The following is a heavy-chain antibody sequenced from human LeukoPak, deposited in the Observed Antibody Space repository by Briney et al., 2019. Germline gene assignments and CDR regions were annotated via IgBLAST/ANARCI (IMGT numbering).Heavy chain of an antibody. J-gene: IGHJ6*03. V-gene: IGHV3-23*01. CDR1: GFTFSSYA. D-gene: IGHD2-2*01. CDR2: ISGSGGST. CDR3: AKLFWRRGPRSSRSWYMDV. Sequence: GGSLRLSCAASGFTFSSYAMSWVRQAPGKGLEWVSAISGSGGSTYYADSVKGRFTISRDNSKNTLYLQMNSLRAEDTAVYYCAKLFWRRGPRSSRSWYMDVWGKGTTVTVSS.